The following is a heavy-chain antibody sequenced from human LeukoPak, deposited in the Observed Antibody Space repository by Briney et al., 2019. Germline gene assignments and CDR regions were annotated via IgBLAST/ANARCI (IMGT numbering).Heavy chain of an antibody. V-gene: IGHV3-43*02. D-gene: IGHD1/OR15-1a*01. J-gene: IGHJ3*01. CDR2: IGGNGGLT. CDR1: GFTFEDYT. Sequence: GGSLRLSCVASGFTFEDYTMLWVRQAPGKGLEWVSLIGGNGGLTFYGDSVEGRFTISRDNGRDSVYLQMNSLRTEDTASYYCVKVITGWNTFAFDLWGPGTMVTVS. CDR3: VKVITGWNTFAFDL.